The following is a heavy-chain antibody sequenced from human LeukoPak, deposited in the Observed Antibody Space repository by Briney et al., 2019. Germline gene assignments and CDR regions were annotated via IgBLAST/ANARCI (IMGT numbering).Heavy chain of an antibody. Sequence: GGSLRLSCAASGFTFSDYYMSWIRQAPGKGLEWVSYISSSGSTIYYADSVKGRFTISRDNAKNSLYLQMNSLRVEDTAVYYCASSGYSGYEFDYWGQGTLVTVSS. CDR1: GFTFSDYY. V-gene: IGHV3-11*01. CDR3: ASSGYSGYEFDY. J-gene: IGHJ4*02. D-gene: IGHD5-12*01. CDR2: ISSSGSTI.